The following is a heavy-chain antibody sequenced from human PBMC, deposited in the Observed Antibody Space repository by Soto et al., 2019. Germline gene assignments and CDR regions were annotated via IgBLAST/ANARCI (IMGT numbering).Heavy chain of an antibody. CDR3: ARPSLGTMVRGVHCPGPLAHFDY. V-gene: IGHV1-2*02. CDR2: INPNSGGT. D-gene: IGHD3-10*01. J-gene: IGHJ4*02. Sequence: ASVKVSCKASGYTFTGYYMHWVRQAPGQGLEWMGWINPNSGGTNYAQKFQGRVTMTRDTSISTAYMELSRLRSDDTAVYYCARPSLGTMVRGVHCPGPLAHFDYWGQGTLVTVSS. CDR1: GYTFTGYY.